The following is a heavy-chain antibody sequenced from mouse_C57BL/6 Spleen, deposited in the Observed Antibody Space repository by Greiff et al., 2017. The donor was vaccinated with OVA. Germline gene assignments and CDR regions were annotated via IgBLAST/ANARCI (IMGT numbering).Heavy chain of an antibody. CDR2: IYPGSGST. CDR1: GYTFTSYW. V-gene: IGHV1-55*01. J-gene: IGHJ4*01. D-gene: IGHD2-4*01. Sequence: QVQLQQPGAELVKPGASVKMSCKASGYTFTSYWITWVKQRPGQGLEWIGDIYPGSGSTNYNEKFKSKATLTVDTSSSTAYMQLSSLTSEDSAVYYCARSLLYYDYERDYAMDYWGQGTSVTVSS. CDR3: ARSLLYYDYERDYAMDY.